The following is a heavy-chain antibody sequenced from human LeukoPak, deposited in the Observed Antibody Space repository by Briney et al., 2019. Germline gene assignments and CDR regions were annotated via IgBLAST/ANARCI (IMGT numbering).Heavy chain of an antibody. J-gene: IGHJ4*02. D-gene: IGHD3-10*01. CDR3: ARATMVREKGDY. Sequence: PGGSLRLSCAASGFTFSSYAMSWVRQAPGKGLEWVSAISGSGGSTYYADSVKGRFTISRDNSKNTLYLQMNSLRAEDTAVYYCARATMVREKGDYWGQGTLVSVSS. CDR2: ISGSGGST. V-gene: IGHV3-23*01. CDR1: GFTFSSYA.